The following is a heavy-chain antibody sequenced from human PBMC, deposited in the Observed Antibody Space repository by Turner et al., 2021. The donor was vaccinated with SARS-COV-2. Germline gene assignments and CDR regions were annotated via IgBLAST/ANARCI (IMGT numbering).Heavy chain of an antibody. V-gene: IGHV4-39*01. CDR2: IYYSGST. CDR3: ARSYSGYESDDAFDI. Sequence: QLQLQESGPGLVKPSETLSLTCTVSGGPISSSTYYWGWIRQPPGKGLEWIGTIYYSGSTYYNPSLKSRVTISVDTSKNQFSLKLSSVTAADTAVYYCARSYSGYESDDAFDIWGQGTMVTVSS. CDR1: GGPISSSTYY. J-gene: IGHJ3*02. D-gene: IGHD5-12*01.